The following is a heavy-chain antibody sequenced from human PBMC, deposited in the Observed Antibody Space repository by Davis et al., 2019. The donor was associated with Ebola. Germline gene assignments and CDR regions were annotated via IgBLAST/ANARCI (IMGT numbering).Heavy chain of an antibody. V-gene: IGHV7-4-1*02. CDR1: GYTFTSYA. J-gene: IGHJ4*02. CDR3: TGGLGHTDHDY. D-gene: IGHD3-16*01. Sequence: ASVKVSCKASGYTFTSYAMNWVRQAPGQGLEWMGWINTNTGNPTYAQGITGRFVLSLDTSVSTAYLQISSLKAEDTAVYYCTGGLGHTDHDYWGQGTLVTVSS. CDR2: INTNTGNP.